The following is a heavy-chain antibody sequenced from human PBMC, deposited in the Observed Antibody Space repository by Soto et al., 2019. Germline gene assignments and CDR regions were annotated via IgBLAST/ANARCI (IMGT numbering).Heavy chain of an antibody. CDR3: ARGHDYVWGSYRLDH. CDR2: IIPTFATT. CDR1: GGTLSSYA. D-gene: IGHD3-16*02. J-gene: IGHJ4*02. V-gene: IGHV1-69*12. Sequence: QVQLVQSGAEVKKPGSSVKVSCKASGGTLSSYAISWVRQAPGQGLEWMGGIIPTFATTDNARKFQDRVTITAAESMSTVYMELRSLRSEDTAIYYCARGHDYVWGSYRLDHWGQGTQVTVSS.